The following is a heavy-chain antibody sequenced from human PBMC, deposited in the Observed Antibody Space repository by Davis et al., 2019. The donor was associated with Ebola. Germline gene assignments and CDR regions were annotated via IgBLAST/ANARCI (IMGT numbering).Heavy chain of an antibody. Sequence: GGSLRLSCAASGFTFSAYEMNWVRQAPGQGLEWVSYISSSANRKEYADSVKGRFTISRDNAKNSLYLQMNSLRAEDTAVYYCARDRGNWFDPWGQGTLVTVSS. CDR3: ARDRGNWFDP. D-gene: IGHD3-10*01. CDR2: ISSSANRK. J-gene: IGHJ5*02. CDR1: GFTFSAYE. V-gene: IGHV3-48*03.